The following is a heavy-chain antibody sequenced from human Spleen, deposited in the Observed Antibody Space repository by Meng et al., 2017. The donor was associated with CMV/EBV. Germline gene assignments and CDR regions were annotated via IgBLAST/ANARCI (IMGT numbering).Heavy chain of an antibody. D-gene: IGHD3-10*01. CDR3: ARHSGPRRGWFDP. CDR2: IYYSANT. Sequence: SETLSLTCTVSGASIRSNYWSWIRQPPGKGLEWIGYIYYSANTNYNPSLKSRVTISVDTSKNRFSLKLSSVTAADTAVYYCARHSGPRRGWFDPWGQGILVTVSS. J-gene: IGHJ5*02. CDR1: GASIRSNY. V-gene: IGHV4-59*01.